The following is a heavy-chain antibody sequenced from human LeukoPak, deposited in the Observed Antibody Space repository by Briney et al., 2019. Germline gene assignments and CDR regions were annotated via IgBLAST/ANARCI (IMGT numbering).Heavy chain of an antibody. CDR1: GFTFDDYA. CDR2: ISWNSGSI. V-gene: IGHV3-9*01. J-gene: IGHJ4*02. D-gene: IGHD1-26*01. CDR3: AKEGYSGSYYVY. Sequence: PGRSLRLSCAASGFTFDDYATHWVRQAPGKGLEWVSGISWNSGSIGYADSVKGRFTISRDNAKNSLYLQMNSLRAEDTALYYCAKEGYSGSYYVYWGQGALVTVSS.